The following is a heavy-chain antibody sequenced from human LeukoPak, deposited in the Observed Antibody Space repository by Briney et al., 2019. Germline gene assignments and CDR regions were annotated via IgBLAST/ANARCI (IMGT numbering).Heavy chain of an antibody. CDR2: INHSGST. J-gene: IGHJ4*02. CDR3: ARHWATVVTRGFDY. CDR1: GGSFSGYY. D-gene: IGHD4-23*01. Sequence: SETLSLTCAVYGGSFSGYYWSWIRQPPGKGLEWIGEINHSGSTNYNPSLKSRVTISVDTSKNQFSLKLSSVTAADTAVYYCARHWATVVTRGFDYWGQGTLVTVSS. V-gene: IGHV4-34*01.